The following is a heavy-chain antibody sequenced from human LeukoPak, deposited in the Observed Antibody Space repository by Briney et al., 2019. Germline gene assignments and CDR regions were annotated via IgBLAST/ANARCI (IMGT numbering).Heavy chain of an antibody. CDR1: GGSISSGDYY. J-gene: IGHJ3*02. CDR3: ARYGDPHDAFDI. Sequence: SETLSLTCTVSGGSISSGDYYWSWIRQPPGKGLEWIGYIYYSGSTYYNPSLKSRVTISVDTSKNQFSLKLSSVTAADTAVYYCARYGDPHDAFDIWGQGTMVTVSS. CDR2: IYYSGST. D-gene: IGHD4-17*01. V-gene: IGHV4-30-4*01.